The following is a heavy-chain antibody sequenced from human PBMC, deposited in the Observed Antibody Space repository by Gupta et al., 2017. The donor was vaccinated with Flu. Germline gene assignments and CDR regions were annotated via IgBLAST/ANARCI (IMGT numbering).Heavy chain of an antibody. D-gene: IGHD3-3*01. CDR3: ARQSYDGWSGYYTYAFDI. Sequence: SWIRQAPGKGLEWVSYRSSSGSTIYYAESVKGRVTISRDNAKNSLYRQMNSLRAEDTAVYDCARQSYDGWSGYYTYAFDIWGQGTMVTVSS. V-gene: IGHV3-11*01. J-gene: IGHJ3*02. CDR2: RSSSGSTI.